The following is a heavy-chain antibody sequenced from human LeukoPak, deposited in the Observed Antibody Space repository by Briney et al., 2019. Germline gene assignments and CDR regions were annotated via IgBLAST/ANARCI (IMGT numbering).Heavy chain of an antibody. J-gene: IGHJ3*01. Sequence: GASVKVSCKASGYTFTSYGISWVRQAPGQGLEWMGWISAYNGNTNYAQKLQGRVTMTTDTSTSTAYMELTSLKSDDTAVYYCTIYSRTFNAFDVWGQGTMVTVSS. V-gene: IGHV1-18*01. CDR3: TIYSRTFNAFDV. CDR1: GYTFTSYG. D-gene: IGHD2-21*01. CDR2: ISAYNGNT.